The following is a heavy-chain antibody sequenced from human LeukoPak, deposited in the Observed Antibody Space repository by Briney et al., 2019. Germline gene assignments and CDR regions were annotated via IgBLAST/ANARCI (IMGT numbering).Heavy chain of an antibody. Sequence: SETLSLTCTVSGGSISSYYWSWIRQPPGKGLEWIGYIYYSGSTNYNPSLKSRVTISVDTSKNQFSLKLSSVTAADTAVYYCARDFRGVSVTARYASSVSHGYWGQGTLVTVSS. CDR2: IYYSGST. J-gene: IGHJ4*02. V-gene: IGHV4-59*01. CDR3: ARDFRGVSVTARYASSVSHGY. CDR1: GGSISSYY. D-gene: IGHD2-21*02.